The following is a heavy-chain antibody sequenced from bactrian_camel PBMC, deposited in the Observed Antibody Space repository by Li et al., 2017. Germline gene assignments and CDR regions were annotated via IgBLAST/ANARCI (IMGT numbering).Heavy chain of an antibody. V-gene: IGHV3S35*01. CDR1: GYIDSRSC. CDR3: ATATRCVGAWFSSAQKGRGWK. D-gene: IGHD3*01. CDR2: LYMGGGSA. J-gene: IGHJ4*01. Sequence: VQLVESRGGSVQAGGSLRLSCAASGYIDSRSCMGWFRQAPGKEREGVACLYMGGGSAMYANSVRGRFTISQGSGQNTVYLQMNSLKPEDTAMYYCATATRCVGAWFSSAQKGRGWKWGRGTQVTVS.